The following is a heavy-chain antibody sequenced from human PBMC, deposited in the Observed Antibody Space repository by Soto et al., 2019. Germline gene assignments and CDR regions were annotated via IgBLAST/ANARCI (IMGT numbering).Heavy chain of an antibody. V-gene: IGHV4-39*01. J-gene: IGHJ4*02. D-gene: IGHD6-19*01. Sequence: QLQLQESGPGLVMPSETLSLTCTVSGDSISGSPYFWGRIRQPPGKSMVWIGSVFYAGYTLCTPYLRSRVTLSENTSKNQSSLKLTSVAVAATATYFLASLQVAVPHYWCKGTLVTVSS. CDR3: ASLQVAVPHY. CDR1: GDSISGSPYF. CDR2: VFYAGYT.